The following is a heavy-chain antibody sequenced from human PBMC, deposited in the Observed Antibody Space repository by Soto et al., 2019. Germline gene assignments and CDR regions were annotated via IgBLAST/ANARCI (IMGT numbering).Heavy chain of an antibody. D-gene: IGHD3-10*01. V-gene: IGHV1-69*02. Sequence: QAQLVQSGAEVKKPGSSVKVSCKASGGTFSSYTISWVRQAPGQGLEWMGRIIPILGIANYAQKFQGRVTITADKSTSTAYMELSSLRSEDTAVYYCASSPGSGSYYNGGVWFDPWGQGTLVTVSS. CDR1: GGTFSSYT. CDR3: ASSPGSGSYYNGGVWFDP. J-gene: IGHJ5*02. CDR2: IIPILGIA.